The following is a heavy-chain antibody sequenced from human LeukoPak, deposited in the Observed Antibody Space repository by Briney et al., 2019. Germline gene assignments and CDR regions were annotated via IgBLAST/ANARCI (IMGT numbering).Heavy chain of an antibody. CDR2: IRGTGGTT. D-gene: IGHD4-17*01. CDR1: GFTFSDYA. J-gene: IGHJ3*01. Sequence: GRSLRLSCAASGFTFSDYALIWVRQAPGKGLEWISAIRGTGGTTYADSVKGRCTISRDNSRNTVYLQMNSLRAEDTALYFCGKDPNGDYVGAFDFWGPGTMVTVSS. CDR3: GKDPNGDYVGAFDF. V-gene: IGHV3-23*01.